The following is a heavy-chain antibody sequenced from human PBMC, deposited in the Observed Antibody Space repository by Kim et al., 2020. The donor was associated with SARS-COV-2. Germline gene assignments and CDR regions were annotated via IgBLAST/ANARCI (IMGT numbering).Heavy chain of an antibody. V-gene: IGHV4-4*02. D-gene: IGHD3-16*01. Sequence: YNPSLKSRVTISVDKSKNQCALKLSSVTAADTAVYYCARLSYYYYGMDVWGQGTTVTVSS. CDR3: ARLSYYYYGMDV. J-gene: IGHJ6*02.